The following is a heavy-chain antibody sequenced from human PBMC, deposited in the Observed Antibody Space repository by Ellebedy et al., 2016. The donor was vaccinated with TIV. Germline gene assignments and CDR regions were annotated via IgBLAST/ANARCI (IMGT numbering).Heavy chain of an antibody. CDR3: ARVGYSGYFFEY. Sequence: MPSETLSLTCTVSGGSISSYYWNWIRQPPGKGLEWIAYIFYSGSPIYNPSLRSRVPISVDTSKKQLSLTLSSVAAADPAVYYCARVGYSGYFFEYWGQGTLVTVSS. J-gene: IGHJ4*02. CDR1: GGSISSYY. CDR2: IFYSGSP. V-gene: IGHV4-59*01. D-gene: IGHD5-12*01.